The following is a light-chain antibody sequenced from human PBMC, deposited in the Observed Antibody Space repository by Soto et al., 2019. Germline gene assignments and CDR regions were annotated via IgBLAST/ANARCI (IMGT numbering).Light chain of an antibody. V-gene: IGLV2-14*02. J-gene: IGLJ1*01. CDR2: EVT. CDR3: SSYTSSSTLV. CDR1: NSVVGSYNL. Sequence: SVLTQPASLSGSPRQSITISCTGTNSVVGSYNLVSWFQQHPGKAPKLVIYEVTKRPSGVSDRFSGSKSGNTASLTISGLQAEDEADYYCSSYTSSSTLVFGTGTKVTVL.